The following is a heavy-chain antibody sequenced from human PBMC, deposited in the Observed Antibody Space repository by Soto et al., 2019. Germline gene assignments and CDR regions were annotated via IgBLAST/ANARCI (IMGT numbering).Heavy chain of an antibody. D-gene: IGHD6-19*01. V-gene: IGHV3-23*01. Sequence: GGSLRLSCAASGFTFSSYAMSWVRQAPGKGLEWVSAISGSGDTTHYADSVKGRFTISRDNSKNTLFLQMHSLRAEDTAIYYCAKERDSTGWYIDYWGHGTRVTVSS. CDR3: AKERDSTGWYIDY. CDR1: GFTFSSYA. J-gene: IGHJ4*01. CDR2: ISGSGDTT.